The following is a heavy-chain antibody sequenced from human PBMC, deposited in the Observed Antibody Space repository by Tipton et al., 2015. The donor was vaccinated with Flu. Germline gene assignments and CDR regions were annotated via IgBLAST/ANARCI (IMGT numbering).Heavy chain of an antibody. V-gene: IGHV4-61*02. D-gene: IGHD3-10*01. CDR3: ARGSGSGTFVIFDY. J-gene: IGHJ4*02. CDR1: GGSISSGSYY. Sequence: TLSLTCTVSGGSISSGSYYWSWIRQPAGKGLEWIGRIYTTGIPNYNPSLRSRVTISIDTSKNQFSLKLSSVTAADTAVYYCARGSGSGTFVIFDYWGQGTLVAVSS. CDR2: IYTTGIP.